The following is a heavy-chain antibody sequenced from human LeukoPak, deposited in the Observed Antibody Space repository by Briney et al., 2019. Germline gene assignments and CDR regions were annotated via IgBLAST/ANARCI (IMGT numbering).Heavy chain of an antibody. CDR2: INPNSGGT. V-gene: IGHV1-2*02. D-gene: IGHD2-21*02. Sequence: ASVKVSCKASGYTFTGYYMHWVRQAPGQGLEWMGWINPNSGGTNYAQKFQGRVTMTEDTSTDTAYMELSSLRSEDTAVYYCATEAYCGGDCYEFKYRRWFDPWGQGTLVTVSS. CDR3: ATEAYCGGDCYEFKYRRWFDP. J-gene: IGHJ5*02. CDR1: GYTFTGYY.